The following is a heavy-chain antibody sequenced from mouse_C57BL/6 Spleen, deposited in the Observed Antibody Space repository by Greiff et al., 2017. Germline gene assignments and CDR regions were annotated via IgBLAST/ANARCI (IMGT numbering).Heavy chain of an antibody. Sequence: QVQLQQSGPELVKPGASVKISCKASGYAFSSSWMNWVKQRPGKGLEWIGRIYPGDGDTNYNGKFKGKATLTADKSSRTAYMQLSSLTSEDSAVYFCARCYYGHWYFDVWGTGTTVTVSS. D-gene: IGHD2-1*01. V-gene: IGHV1-82*01. CDR2: IYPGDGDT. CDR1: GYAFSSSW. CDR3: ARCYYGHWYFDV. J-gene: IGHJ1*03.